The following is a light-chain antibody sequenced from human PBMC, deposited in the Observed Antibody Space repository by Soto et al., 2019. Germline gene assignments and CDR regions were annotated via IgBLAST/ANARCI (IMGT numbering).Light chain of an antibody. V-gene: IGLV2-14*03. CDR3: VSYTSTSARV. CDR1: SSDVGGYDY. CDR2: EVS. J-gene: IGLJ1*01. Sequence: QSVLTQPASVSGSPGQSITISCTGSSSDVGGYDYVSWYQQHPGRAPKLVIHEVSNQPSGASNRFSGSKSGNTASLTISGLQAEDEADYYCVSYTSTSARVFGTGTKLTVL.